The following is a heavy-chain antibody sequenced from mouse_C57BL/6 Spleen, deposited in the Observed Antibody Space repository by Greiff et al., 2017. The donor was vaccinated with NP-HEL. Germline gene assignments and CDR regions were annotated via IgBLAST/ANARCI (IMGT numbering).Heavy chain of an antibody. CDR1: GYAFTNYL. V-gene: IGHV1-54*01. Sequence: QVHVKQSGAELVRPGTSVKVSCKASGYAFTNYLIEWVKQRPGQGLEWIGVINPGSGGTNYNEKFKGKATLTADKSSSTAYMQLSSLTSEDSAVYFCARRHYYGSSLYAMDYWGQGTSVTVSS. CDR2: INPGSGGT. J-gene: IGHJ4*01. D-gene: IGHD1-1*01. CDR3: ARRHYYGSSLYAMDY.